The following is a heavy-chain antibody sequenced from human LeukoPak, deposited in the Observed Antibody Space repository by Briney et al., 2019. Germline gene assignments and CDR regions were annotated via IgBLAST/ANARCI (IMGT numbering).Heavy chain of an antibody. CDR3: ARDPAGYSYGYRKDFDY. Sequence: GGSLRLSCAASGFTFSSYWMHWVRQAPGKGLVWVSSISSSSSYIYYADSVRGRFTISRDNAKNSLYLQMNSLRAEDTAVYYCARDPAGYSYGYRKDFDYWGQGTLVTVSS. V-gene: IGHV3-21*01. J-gene: IGHJ4*02. CDR1: GFTFSSYW. D-gene: IGHD5-18*01. CDR2: ISSSSSYI.